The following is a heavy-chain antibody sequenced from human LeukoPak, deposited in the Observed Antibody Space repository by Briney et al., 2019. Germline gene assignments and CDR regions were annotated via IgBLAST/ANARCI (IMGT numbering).Heavy chain of an antibody. Sequence: SETLSLTCSVSGASINNYHWSWIRKSPGKGLEWIGFISNSGSTYYSASLKSRVTISVDTSKNHFSLNLRSVTAADTALYYCARYNTLNRGLSAVDYWGQGTLVTVSS. CDR1: GASINNYH. CDR3: ARYNTLNRGLSAVDY. CDR2: ISNSGST. D-gene: IGHD3-10*01. V-gene: IGHV4-59*13. J-gene: IGHJ4*02.